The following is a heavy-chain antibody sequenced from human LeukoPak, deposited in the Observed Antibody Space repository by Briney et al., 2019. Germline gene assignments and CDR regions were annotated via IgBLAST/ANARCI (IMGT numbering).Heavy chain of an antibody. V-gene: IGHV1-18*01. D-gene: IGHD5-12*01. CDR2: ISAYNGNT. CDR1: GYTFTSYG. J-gene: IGHJ6*02. Sequence: ASVKVSCKASGYTFTSYGISWVRQAPGQGLEWMGWISAYNGNTNYAQKLQGRVTMTTDTSTSTAYMELRSLRSEDTAVYYCARDLRRSGYSGYDYYYYGMDVWGQGTTVTVSS. CDR3: ARDLRRSGYSGYDYYYYGMDV.